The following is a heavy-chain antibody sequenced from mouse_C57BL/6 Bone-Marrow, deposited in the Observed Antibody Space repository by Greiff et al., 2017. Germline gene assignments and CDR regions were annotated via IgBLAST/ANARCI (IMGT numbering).Heavy chain of an antibody. Sequence: VKLVESGPGLVQPSPSLSITCTVSGFSLTSYGVHWVRQPPGQGLEWLGVIWSGGSTDYNAAFISRLSISKDNSKSQVFFKMNSLQADDTAIYYCAKREGLDSNYVWFDYWGQGTLVTVSA. V-gene: IGHV2-4*01. CDR3: AKREGLDSNYVWFDY. CDR2: IWSGGST. D-gene: IGHD2-5*01. J-gene: IGHJ3*01. CDR1: GFSLTSYG.